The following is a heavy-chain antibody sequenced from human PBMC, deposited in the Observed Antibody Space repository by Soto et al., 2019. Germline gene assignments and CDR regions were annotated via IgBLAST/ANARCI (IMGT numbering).Heavy chain of an antibody. J-gene: IGHJ4*02. V-gene: IGHV3-30*03. D-gene: IGHD3-10*01. Sequence: QVHLVESGGGVVQPGRSLRLSCAASAFSFRSYGMHCVRQAPVKGLEWVAFTSYDGSNTFYSDSVKGRFTVSRDNSKNTVYLQMKRVMVEDTAVYYCSRGDSSGSYYSFFYGFLLYYFDYWGQGTLVTVSS. CDR2: TSYDGSNT. CDR1: AFSFRSYG. CDR3: SRGDSSGSYYSFFYGFLLYYFDY.